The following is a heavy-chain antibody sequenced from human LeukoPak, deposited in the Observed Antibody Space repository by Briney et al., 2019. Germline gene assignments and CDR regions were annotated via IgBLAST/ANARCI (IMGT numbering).Heavy chain of an antibody. Sequence: GGSLRLSCAASGFTFSSYAMHWVRQAPGKGLEWVAVISYDGSNKYYADSVKGRFTISRDNAKNSLYLQMNSLRDEDTAVYYCARDIYGSGSYVYYYYGMDVWGQGTTVTVSS. J-gene: IGHJ6*02. CDR3: ARDIYGSGSYVYYYYGMDV. V-gene: IGHV3-30-3*01. CDR2: ISYDGSNK. CDR1: GFTFSSYA. D-gene: IGHD3-10*01.